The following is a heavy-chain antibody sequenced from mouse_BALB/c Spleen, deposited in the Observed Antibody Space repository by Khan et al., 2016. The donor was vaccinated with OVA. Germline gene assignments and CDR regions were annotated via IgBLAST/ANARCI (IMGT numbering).Heavy chain of an antibody. CDR3: ARRNDFGYTFAH. D-gene: IGHD1-2*01. CDR1: GYTFTDYY. V-gene: IGHV1-77*01. CDR2: ISPGSGGT. J-gene: IGHJ3*01. Sequence: VQLQESGAVLARPGASVNLSCKASGYTFTDYYVNWVKQRTGQGLEWIGEISPGSGGTSYNEKFKDKVTLTADKSSTTAYMLLSSLTSEDSAVYVCARRNDFGYTFAHWGQGTLVTVSA.